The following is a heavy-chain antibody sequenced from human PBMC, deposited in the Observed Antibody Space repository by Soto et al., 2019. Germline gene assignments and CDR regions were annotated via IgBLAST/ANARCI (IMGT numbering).Heavy chain of an antibody. V-gene: IGHV3-30-3*01. Sequence: GGSLRLSCAASGFIFSNYAMHWVRQAPGKGLEWVAVISYDGSNKYYADSVRGRFTISRDSSENTLYLQMNSLRAEDTAVYYCARVGTSIAVAGTLWRMIDSWGQGTLVTVSS. D-gene: IGHD6-19*01. CDR3: ARVGTSIAVAGTLWRMIDS. CDR1: GFIFSNYA. J-gene: IGHJ4*02. CDR2: ISYDGSNK.